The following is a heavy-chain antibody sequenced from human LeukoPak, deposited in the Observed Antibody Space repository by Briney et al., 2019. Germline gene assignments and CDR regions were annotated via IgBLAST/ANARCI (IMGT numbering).Heavy chain of an antibody. V-gene: IGHV4-4*07. Sequence: PSETLSLTCTVSGGSISSYYWSWIRQPAGKGLEWIGRIYTSGSTNYNPSLKSRVTMSVDTSKNQFSLKLSSVTAADTAVYYCARDYYGSGYDAFDIWGQGTMVTVSS. J-gene: IGHJ3*02. CDR1: GGSISSYY. CDR2: IYTSGST. D-gene: IGHD3-10*01. CDR3: ARDYYGSGYDAFDI.